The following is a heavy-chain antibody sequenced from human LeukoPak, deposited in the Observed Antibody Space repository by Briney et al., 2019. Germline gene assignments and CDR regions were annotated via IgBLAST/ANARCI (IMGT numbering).Heavy chain of an antibody. V-gene: IGHV3-30*02. Sequence: PGGSLRLSCAASGFTFSSYGMHWVRQAPGKGLEWVAFIRYDGSNKYYADSVKGRFTISRDNSKNTLYLQMNSLRAEDTAVYYCAKDHRVGPVVPAAIKGYFDYWGQGTLVTVSS. CDR1: GFTFSSYG. CDR2: IRYDGSNK. CDR3: AKDHRVGPVVPAAIKGYFDY. D-gene: IGHD2-2*02. J-gene: IGHJ4*02.